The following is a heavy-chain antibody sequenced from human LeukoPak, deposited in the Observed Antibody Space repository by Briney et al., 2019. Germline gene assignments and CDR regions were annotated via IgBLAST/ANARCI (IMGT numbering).Heavy chain of an antibody. CDR1: GGSISSSSYY. V-gene: IGHV4-39*01. D-gene: IGHD1-26*01. CDR2: IYYGGST. Sequence: PSETLSLTCTVSGGSISSSSYYWGWLRQPPGKGLEWFGSIYYGGSTYYNRSLKSRVTISVDSSKNQCALKPSSVAAPYTAVYYCSRHWLLVGCFDYGGQGTLVTVSS. CDR3: SRHWLLVGCFDY. J-gene: IGHJ4*02.